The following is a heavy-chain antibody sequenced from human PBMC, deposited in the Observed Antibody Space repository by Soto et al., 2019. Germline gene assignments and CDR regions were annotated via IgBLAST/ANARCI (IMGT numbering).Heavy chain of an antibody. J-gene: IGHJ5*02. CDR2: IYHSGST. V-gene: IGHV4-30-2*01. Sequence: SETLSLTCAVSGCSISSGGYSWSWIRQPPGRGLEWIGYIYHSGSTNYNPSLKSRVTISVDTSKNQFSLKLSSVTAADTAVYYCARHIVVVTAIAVTTEFDPWGQGIQVTVSS. CDR1: GCSISSGGYS. CDR3: ARHIVVVTAIAVTTEFDP. D-gene: IGHD2-21*02.